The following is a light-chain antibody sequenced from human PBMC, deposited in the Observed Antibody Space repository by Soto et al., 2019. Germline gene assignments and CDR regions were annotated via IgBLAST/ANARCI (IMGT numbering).Light chain of an antibody. J-gene: IGLJ2*01. CDR2: ANN. CDR1: NSNVGGGYD. CDR3: QSYDPTLNVV. Sequence: QSVLTQPPSVSGAPGQTVTISCTGSNSNVGGGYDVHWYQQLPGSAPKLLIYANNNRPSGVPDRFSGSKSGTSASLAITGLQAEDEADYYCQSYDPTLNVVFGGGPKLTVL. V-gene: IGLV1-40*01.